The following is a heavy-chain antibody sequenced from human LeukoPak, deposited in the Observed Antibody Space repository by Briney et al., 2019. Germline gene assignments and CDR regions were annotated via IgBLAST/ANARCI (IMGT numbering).Heavy chain of an antibody. D-gene: IGHD2-2*02. CDR3: ARDVGGSCSSTSCYTYYFDY. CDR2: ISSSGSSI. J-gene: IGHJ4*02. Sequence: GGSLRLSCAASGFTFSSYEMNWVRQAPGKGLEWVSYISSSGSSIYYAVSVKGRFTISRDNAKNSLFLQMNSLRAEDMAVYYCARDVGGSCSSTSCYTYYFDYWGQGTLVTVSS. V-gene: IGHV3-48*03. CDR1: GFTFSSYE.